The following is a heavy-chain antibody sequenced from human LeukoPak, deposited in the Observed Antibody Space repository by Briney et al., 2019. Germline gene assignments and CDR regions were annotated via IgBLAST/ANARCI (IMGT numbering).Heavy chain of an antibody. V-gene: IGHV3-23*01. CDR2: MSDGGT. CDR1: GFTFSTYA. D-gene: IGHD3-3*01. CDR3: AKDRISGDPKFFDL. Sequence: PGGSLRLSCAASGFTFSTYAMSWVRQAPGKGLEWVSAMSDGGTYYADFVKGRFTISRDSSKITLYLQMNSLRAEDTALYYCAKDRISGDPKFFDLWGRGTLVTVSS. J-gene: IGHJ2*01.